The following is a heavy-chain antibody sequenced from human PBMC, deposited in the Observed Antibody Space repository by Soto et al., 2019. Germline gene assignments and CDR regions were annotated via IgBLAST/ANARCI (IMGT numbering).Heavy chain of an antibody. V-gene: IGHV3-21*04. CDR3: AGAFDI. Sequence: GGSLRLSCAASGFTFRSFTMNWVRQAPGKGLEWVSTISSNSAYIYYTDALRGRFTISRDNSKNTLYLQMNSLRAEDTAVYYCAGAFDIWGQGTMVT. J-gene: IGHJ3*02. CDR2: ISSNSAYI. CDR1: GFTFRSFT.